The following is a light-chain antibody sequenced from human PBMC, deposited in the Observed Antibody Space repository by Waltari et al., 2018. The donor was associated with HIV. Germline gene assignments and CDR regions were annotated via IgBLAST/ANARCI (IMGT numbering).Light chain of an antibody. CDR2: STS. V-gene: IGLV8-61*01. Sequence: QAVVTQEPSFSVSPGGTVTLTCGLSSGSVSTSYYPSWSQQTPGQAPRTLIDSTSRGSAGVPDRFSGSILGNQAALTITGAQADDESDYYCVLYMGSGIWVFGGGTKVTVL. CDR3: VLYMGSGIWV. J-gene: IGLJ3*02. CDR1: SGSVSTSYY.